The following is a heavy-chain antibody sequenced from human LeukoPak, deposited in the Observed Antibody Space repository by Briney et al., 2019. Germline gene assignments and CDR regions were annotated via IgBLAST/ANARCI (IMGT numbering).Heavy chain of an antibody. D-gene: IGHD5-24*01. CDR1: GGTFSGYA. V-gene: IGHV1-69*05. CDR3: ASVPDRGWLPFDY. CDR2: IIPIFGTT. J-gene: IGHJ4*02. Sequence: VASVKVSCKASGGTFSGYAISWVRQAPGQGLEWMGGIIPIFGTTNYAQNFQGRITITTDESTSTAYMELSSLTSEDTAVYYCASVPDRGWLPFDYWGQGILVTVSS.